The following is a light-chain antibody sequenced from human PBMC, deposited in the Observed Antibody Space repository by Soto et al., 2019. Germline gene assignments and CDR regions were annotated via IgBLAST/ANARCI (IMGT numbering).Light chain of an antibody. J-gene: IGKJ4*01. CDR2: GAS. CDR3: QPSSTSPVT. V-gene: IGKV1-39*01. CDR1: QSISTY. Sequence: DIQMTQSPSSLYVSIGDRVTITCRASQSISTYLNWYEQKPGKAPNLLIYGASTLQSGVPSRLSGGGSGTYFTLTISGLQPEDFGSYYCQPSSTSPVTFGGGTKVEIK.